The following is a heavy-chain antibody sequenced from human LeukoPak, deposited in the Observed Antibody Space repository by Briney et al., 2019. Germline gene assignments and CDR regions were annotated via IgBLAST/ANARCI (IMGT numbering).Heavy chain of an antibody. J-gene: IGHJ6*03. CDR3: ARHAADSRRWYYYHMDV. D-gene: IGHD1-14*01. Sequence: SETLSLTCTVSGGSISSSSYYWGWIRQPPGKGLEWIGSIYYSGSTYYNPSLKSRVTISVDTSKNQFSLKLSSVTAADTAVYYCARHAADSRRWYYYHMDVWGKGTTVTVSS. V-gene: IGHV4-39*01. CDR2: IYYSGST. CDR1: GGSISSSSYY.